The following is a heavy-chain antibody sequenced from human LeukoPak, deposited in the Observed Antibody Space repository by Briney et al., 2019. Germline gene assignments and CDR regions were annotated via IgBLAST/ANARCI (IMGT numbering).Heavy chain of an antibody. D-gene: IGHD6-13*01. CDR1: GFTVSSNY. Sequence: GXXLRLSCAASGFTVSSNYMRWVRQAPGKGVEWVSVIYSGGSTYYPASVKGRFTISRDNSNNTLYLQMNSLRADDTAVYYCAREPSIAAAEGYWGQGTLVTVSS. CDR2: IYSGGST. J-gene: IGHJ4*02. V-gene: IGHV3-53*01. CDR3: AREPSIAAAEGY.